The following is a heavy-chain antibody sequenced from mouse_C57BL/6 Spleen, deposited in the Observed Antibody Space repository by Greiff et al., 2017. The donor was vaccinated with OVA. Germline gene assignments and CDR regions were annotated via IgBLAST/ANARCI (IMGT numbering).Heavy chain of an antibody. CDR3: ARSTTVVEGDY. CDR2: IYPGSGNT. J-gene: IGHJ2*01. V-gene: IGHV1-76*01. CDR1: GYTFTDYY. Sequence: VQLQESGAELVRPGASVKLSCKASGYTFTDYYINWVKQRPGQGLEWIARIYPGSGNTYYNEKFKGKATLTAEKSSSTAYMQLSSLTSEDSAVYFCARSTTVVEGDYWGQGTTLTVSS. D-gene: IGHD1-1*01.